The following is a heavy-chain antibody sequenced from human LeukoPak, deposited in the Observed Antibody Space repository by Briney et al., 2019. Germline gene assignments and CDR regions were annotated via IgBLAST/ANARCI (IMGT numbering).Heavy chain of an antibody. V-gene: IGHV3-23*01. J-gene: IGHJ1*01. CDR3: AKEPGAAAGPWGEYFQH. D-gene: IGHD6-13*01. CDR1: GFTFSSYA. CDR2: ISGSGGST. Sequence: GGSLRLSCAASGFTFSSYAMSWVRQAPGKGLEWVSAISGSGGSTYYADSVKGRFTISRDNSKNTLYLQMNSLRAEDTAVYYCAKEPGAAAGPWGEYFQHWGQGTLVTVSS.